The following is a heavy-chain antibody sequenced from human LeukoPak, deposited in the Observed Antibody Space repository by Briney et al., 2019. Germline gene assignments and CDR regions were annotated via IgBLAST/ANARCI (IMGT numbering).Heavy chain of an antibody. Sequence: ASVKVSCKASGYTFTDYYVHWVRQAPGQGLEWMGWINPNSGGTNYARKFQGRVSMTRDTSISAAYMELSRLTSDDTAMYYCARTLWFGELSPGYWGQGTLVTVSS. D-gene: IGHD3-10*01. CDR3: ARTLWFGELSPGY. J-gene: IGHJ4*02. CDR1: GYTFTDYY. CDR2: INPNSGGT. V-gene: IGHV1-2*02.